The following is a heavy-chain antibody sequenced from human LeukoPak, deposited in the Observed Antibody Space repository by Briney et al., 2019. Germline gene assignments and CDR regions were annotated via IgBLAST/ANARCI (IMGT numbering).Heavy chain of an antibody. Sequence: SETLSLTCTVSGGSISSYYWSWIRQPAGKGLEWIGRIYTSGSTSYNPSLKSRVTISMDKSKNQFSLKLRSVTAADTAVYYCARVPRGYYFDYWGQGTLVTVSS. D-gene: IGHD1-26*01. CDR3: ARVPRGYYFDY. V-gene: IGHV4-4*07. CDR2: IYTSGST. CDR1: GGSISSYY. J-gene: IGHJ4*02.